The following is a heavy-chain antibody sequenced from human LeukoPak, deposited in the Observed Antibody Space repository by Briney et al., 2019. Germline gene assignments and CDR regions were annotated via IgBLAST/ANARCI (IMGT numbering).Heavy chain of an antibody. CDR2: TSAYNGNT. D-gene: IGHD2-2*01. CDR1: GYTFTSYG. CDR3: ARDLGYCSSTSCYHDAFDI. J-gene: IGHJ3*02. V-gene: IGHV1-18*01. Sequence: ASVKVSCKASGYTFTSYGLSWVRQAPGQGLEWMGWTSAYNGNTNYAQKPQGRVTMTTDTSTRTAYMELRSLRSDDTAVYYCARDLGYCSSTSCYHDAFDIWGQGTMVTVSS.